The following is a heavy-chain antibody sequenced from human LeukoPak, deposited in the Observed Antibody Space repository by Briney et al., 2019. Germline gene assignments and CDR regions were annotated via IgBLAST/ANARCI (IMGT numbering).Heavy chain of an antibody. CDR2: MFYDGTT. V-gene: IGHV4-34*12. CDR1: GGPFSGYY. CDR3: AGHTLMTSIATYNWFHP. D-gene: IGHD2-21*02. Sequence: PSETLSLTCAVYGGPFSGYYWGWVRQSPGKGLEWIGSMFYDGTTFHSPSLKSRVTISVDASKNQFSLRLNSVTAADTAVYYCAGHTLMTSIATYNWFHPWGQGTLVTVSS. J-gene: IGHJ5*02.